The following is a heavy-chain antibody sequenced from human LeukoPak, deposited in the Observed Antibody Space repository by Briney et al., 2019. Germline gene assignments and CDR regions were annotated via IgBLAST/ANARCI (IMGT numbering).Heavy chain of an antibody. CDR3: ARSNRYQLLSPLDY. CDR1: GGSISSHY. V-gene: IGHV4-4*07. CDR2: IYTSGST. Sequence: VKPSETLSLPCTVSGGSISSHYWSWIRQPAGKGLDWIGRIYTSGSTNYNPSLKSRVTMSVDTSKNQFSLKLSSVTAADTAVYYCARSNRYQLLSPLDYWGQGTLVTVSS. D-gene: IGHD2-2*01. J-gene: IGHJ4*02.